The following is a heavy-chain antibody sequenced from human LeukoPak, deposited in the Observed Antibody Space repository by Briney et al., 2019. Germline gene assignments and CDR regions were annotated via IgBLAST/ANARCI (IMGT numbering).Heavy chain of an antibody. CDR3: ARDLGKTAYYYDSSGPDPYAFDI. J-gene: IGHJ3*02. D-gene: IGHD3-22*01. CDR1: GYTFTSYG. CDR2: ISAYNGNT. Sequence: GASVKVSCKASGYTFTSYGISWVRQAPGQGLEWMGWISAYNGNTNYAQKFQGRVTITRDTSASTAYMELSSLRSEDTAVYYCARDLGKTAYYYDSSGPDPYAFDIWGQGTMVTVSS. V-gene: IGHV1-18*01.